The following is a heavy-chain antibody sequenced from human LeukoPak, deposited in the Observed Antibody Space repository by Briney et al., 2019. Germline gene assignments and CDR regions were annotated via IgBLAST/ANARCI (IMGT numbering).Heavy chain of an antibody. Sequence: VASVKVSCKASGYTFTDYYMHWVRQAPGQGLEWMGWINPNSGGTNYAQKFQGRVTMTRDTSISTAYMELSSLRSDDTAVYYCEVYGDTADYWGQGTLVTVSS. CDR3: EVYGDTADY. CDR2: INPNSGGT. CDR1: GYTFTDYY. D-gene: IGHD4-17*01. V-gene: IGHV1-2*02. J-gene: IGHJ4*02.